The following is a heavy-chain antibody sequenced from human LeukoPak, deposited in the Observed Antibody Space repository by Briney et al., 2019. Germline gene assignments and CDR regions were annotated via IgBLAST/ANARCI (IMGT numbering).Heavy chain of an antibody. Sequence: PGGSLRLSCAASGLTFSYFWMSWVRQAPGKGLEWVANINLDGTERHYVDSVKGRFTISRDNSKNTLYLQMNSLRAEDTAVYYCARDGRLHGSGYDYWGQGTLVTVSS. CDR3: ARDGRLHGSGYDY. CDR1: GLTFSYFW. CDR2: INLDGTER. J-gene: IGHJ4*02. V-gene: IGHV3-7*01. D-gene: IGHD3-10*01.